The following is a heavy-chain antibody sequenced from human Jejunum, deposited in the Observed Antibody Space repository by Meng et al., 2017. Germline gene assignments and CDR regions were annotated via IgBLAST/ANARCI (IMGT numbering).Heavy chain of an antibody. D-gene: IGHD3-10*01. CDR1: GFKFDDHA. J-gene: IGHJ6*02. Sequence: SLMISCVASGFKFDDHAMHWVRQAPGKGLEWVSGIGWNGCFTGYADSVKGRFTISRDNAKNSLYLEMNSLRPEDTALYYCAKDARGGYYDGMDVWGQGTTVTVSS. CDR3: AKDARGGYYDGMDV. V-gene: IGHV3-9*01. CDR2: IGWNGCFT.